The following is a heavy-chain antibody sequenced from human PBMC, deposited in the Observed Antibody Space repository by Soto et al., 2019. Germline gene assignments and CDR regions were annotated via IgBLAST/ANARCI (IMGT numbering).Heavy chain of an antibody. Sequence: PXECLSLCCAACGFTFNSYAMSGVGQAPGKGLEWVSAISGSGGSTYYADSVKGRFTISRDNSKNTLYLQMNSLRAEDTAVYYCAKDAQVGATYWFDPWGQGTLVTVPS. CDR3: AKDAQVGATYWFDP. CDR2: ISGSGGST. V-gene: IGHV3-23*01. D-gene: IGHD1-26*01. CDR1: GFTFNSYA. J-gene: IGHJ5*02.